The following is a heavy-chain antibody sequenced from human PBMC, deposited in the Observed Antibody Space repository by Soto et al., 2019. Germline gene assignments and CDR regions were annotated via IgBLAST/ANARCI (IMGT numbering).Heavy chain of an antibody. J-gene: IGHJ4*02. CDR3: AKTYYYDRSGYYYHFDY. Sequence: PGGSLRLPCAASGFTFSSYALSWVRQAPGKGLEWVSAISGSVGSTYYADSVKGRFTISRDISKNTLYLQMKSLRAEDTAIYYCAKTYYYDRSGYYYHFDYWGQGILVTVSS. CDR2: ISGSVGST. D-gene: IGHD3-22*01. CDR1: GFTFSSYA. V-gene: IGHV3-23*01.